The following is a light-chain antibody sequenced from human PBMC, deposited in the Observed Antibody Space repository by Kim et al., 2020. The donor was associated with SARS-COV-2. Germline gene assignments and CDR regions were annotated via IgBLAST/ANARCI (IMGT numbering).Light chain of an antibody. CDR1: NIGSKS. V-gene: IGLV3-21*04. Sequence: PGKTARTTWGGNNIGSKSVPWYQQKPGQAPVLVIYYDSDRPSGIPERFSGSNSGNTATLTISRVEAGDEADYYCQVWDSSSDHWVFGGGTQLTVL. CDR3: QVWDSSSDHWV. J-gene: IGLJ3*02. CDR2: YDS.